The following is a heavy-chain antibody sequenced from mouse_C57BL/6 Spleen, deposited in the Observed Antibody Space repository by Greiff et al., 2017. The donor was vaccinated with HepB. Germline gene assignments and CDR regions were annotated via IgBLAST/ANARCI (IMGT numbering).Heavy chain of an antibody. Sequence: VQLQQSGPELVKPGASVKISCKASGYTFTDYYMNWVKQSHGKSLEWIGDINPNNGGTSYNQKFKGKATLTVDKSSSTAYMELRSLTSEDSAVYYCARFRPGPHWYFDVWGTGTTVTVSS. J-gene: IGHJ1*03. CDR1: GYTFTDYY. V-gene: IGHV1-26*01. CDR3: ARFRPGPHWYFDV. CDR2: INPNNGGT.